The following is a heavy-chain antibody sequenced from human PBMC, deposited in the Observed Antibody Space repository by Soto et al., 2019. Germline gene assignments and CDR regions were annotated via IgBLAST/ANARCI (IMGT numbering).Heavy chain of an antibody. CDR1: GGSISSSSYY. V-gene: IGHV4-39*01. J-gene: IGHJ4*02. Sequence: PSETLSLTCTVSGGSISSSSYYWGWIRQPPGKGLEWIGSIYYSGSTYYNPSLKSRVTISVDTSKNQFSLKLSSVTAAYTAVYYCARHWGPDYDYIWGSYRDLYYFDYWGQGTLVTVSS. CDR3: ARHWGPDYDYIWGSYRDLYYFDY. CDR2: IYYSGST. D-gene: IGHD3-16*02.